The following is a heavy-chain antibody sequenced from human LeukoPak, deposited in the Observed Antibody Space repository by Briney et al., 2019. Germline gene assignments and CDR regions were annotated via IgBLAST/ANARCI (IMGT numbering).Heavy chain of an antibody. J-gene: IGHJ5*02. V-gene: IGHV4-59*01. CDR3: ARIYCSGGSCYSIPYNWFDP. Sequence: SETLSLTCTVSGGSISSYYWSWVRQPPGKGLEWIGYIYYSGSTNYNPSLTSRVTISVDTSKNQFSLKLSSVTAADTAVYYCARIYCSGGSCYSIPYNWFDPWGQGTLVTVSS. D-gene: IGHD2-15*01. CDR1: GGSISSYY. CDR2: IYYSGST.